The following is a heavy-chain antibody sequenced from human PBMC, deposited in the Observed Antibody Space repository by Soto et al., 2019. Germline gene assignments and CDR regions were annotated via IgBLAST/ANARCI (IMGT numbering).Heavy chain of an antibody. V-gene: IGHV3-48*01. Sequence: GGSLRLSCAASGFTFSSYAMSWVRQAPGKGLEWVSYISSSSSTIYYADSVKGRFTISRDNAKNSLYLQMDSLRAEDTAVYYCARTQLLWFGETVPSDAFDIWGQGTMVTVSS. D-gene: IGHD3-10*01. CDR3: ARTQLLWFGETVPSDAFDI. CDR1: GFTFSSYA. CDR2: ISSSSSTI. J-gene: IGHJ3*02.